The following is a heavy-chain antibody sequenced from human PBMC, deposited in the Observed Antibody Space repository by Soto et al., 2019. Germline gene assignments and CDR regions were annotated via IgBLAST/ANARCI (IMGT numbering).Heavy chain of an antibody. CDR3: AREANYGMDV. J-gene: IGHJ6*02. Sequence: GGSLRLSCAASGFTLSGSVIYWVRQPSGEGLEWVSTISGSDGKTFYTDSVKGRFSIARDTSQSTLYLQMNSLRAEDTAVYYCAREANYGMDVWGQGTTVTVSS. CDR2: ISGSDGKT. V-gene: IGHV3-23*01. CDR1: GFTLSGSV.